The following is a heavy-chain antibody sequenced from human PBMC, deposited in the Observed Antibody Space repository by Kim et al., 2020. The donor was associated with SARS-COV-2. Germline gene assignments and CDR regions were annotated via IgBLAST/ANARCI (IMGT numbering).Heavy chain of an antibody. Sequence: GGSLKLSCAASGFTFSSYAMSWVRQAPGKGLEWVSAISGSGGSTYYADSVKGRFTISRDNSKNTLYLQMNSLRAEDTAVYYCAKVYYDFWSGYYTEGYFDLWGRGTLVTVSS. V-gene: IGHV3-23*01. CDR1: GFTFSSYA. D-gene: IGHD3-3*01. CDR2: ISGSGGST. J-gene: IGHJ2*01. CDR3: AKVYYDFWSGYYTEGYFDL.